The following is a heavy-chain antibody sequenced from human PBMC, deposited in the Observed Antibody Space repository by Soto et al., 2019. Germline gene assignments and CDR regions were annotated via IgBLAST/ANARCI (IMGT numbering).Heavy chain of an antibody. CDR1: CGSISSYY. CDR2: IYYSGST. D-gene: IGHD6-13*01. CDR3: ARVAAGTLDY. J-gene: IGHJ4*02. V-gene: IGHV4-59*01. Sequence: PSETLSLTCTVSCGSISSYYWSWIRQPPGKGLEWIGYIYYSGSTNYNPSLKSRVTISVDTSKNQLSLKLSSVTAADTAVYYCARVAAGTLDYWGQGTLVTVSS.